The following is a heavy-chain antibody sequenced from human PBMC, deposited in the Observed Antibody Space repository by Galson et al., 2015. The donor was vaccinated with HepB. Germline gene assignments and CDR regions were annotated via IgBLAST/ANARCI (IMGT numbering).Heavy chain of an antibody. CDR2: ICYSGST. V-gene: IGHV4-59*08. D-gene: IGHD6-19*01. CDR3: ASIAVAGIYWYFDL. Sequence: ETLSLTCTVSGGSISSYYWSWIRQPPGKGLEWIGYICYSGSTNYNPSLKSRVTISVDTSKNQFSLKLSSVTAADTAVYYCASIAVAGIYWYFDLWGRGTLVTVSS. CDR1: GGSISSYY. J-gene: IGHJ2*01.